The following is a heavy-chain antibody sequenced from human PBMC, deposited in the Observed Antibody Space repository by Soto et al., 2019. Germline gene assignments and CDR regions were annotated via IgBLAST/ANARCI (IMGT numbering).Heavy chain of an antibody. D-gene: IGHD3-3*01. CDR1: GGTFSSYA. J-gene: IGHJ4*02. CDR2: IIPIFGTA. CDR3: ARTDNVGYYPY. V-gene: IGHV1-69*13. Sequence: ASVKVSCKASGGTFSSYAISWVRQAPGQGLEWMGGIIPIFGTANYAQKFQGRVTITADESTSTAYMELSSLRSEDSAVYYCARTDNVGYYPYFGQGTLVTVSS.